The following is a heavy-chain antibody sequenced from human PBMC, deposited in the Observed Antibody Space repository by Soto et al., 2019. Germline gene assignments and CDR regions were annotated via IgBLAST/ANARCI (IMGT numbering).Heavy chain of an antibody. CDR1: GGSISRYY. D-gene: IGHD1-1*01. CDR3: ARLGVDNWNEFDY. J-gene: IGHJ4*02. Sequence: PSETLSLTCTVSGGSISRYYWSWIRQPPGKGLEWIGYIYYSGSTNYNPSLKSRVTISVDTSKNQFSLKLSSVTAADTAVYYCARLGVDNWNEFDYWGQGTLVTVSS. V-gene: IGHV4-59*08. CDR2: IYYSGST.